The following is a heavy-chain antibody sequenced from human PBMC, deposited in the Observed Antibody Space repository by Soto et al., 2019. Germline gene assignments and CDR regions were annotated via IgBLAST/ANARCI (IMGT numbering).Heavy chain of an antibody. CDR3: ARYEIAAAFTS. CDR2: MNPNSDT. Sequence: GASVKVSCKASGYTSTNLDINWVRQAPGQGLEWMGWMNPNSDTGCAHKLQGRLTMTRDTSTRTVYMELRSLISVVTAVYYCARYEIAAAFTSWGQGTPVTVSS. D-gene: IGHD6-13*01. V-gene: IGHV1-8*01. J-gene: IGHJ5*02. CDR1: GYTSTNLD.